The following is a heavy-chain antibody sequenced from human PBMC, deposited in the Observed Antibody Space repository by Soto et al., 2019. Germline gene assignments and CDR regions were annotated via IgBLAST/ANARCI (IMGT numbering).Heavy chain of an antibody. CDR1: GYTFTSYA. V-gene: IGHV1-3*01. CDR3: ARELAVAAQTDYYYYGMDV. CDR2: INAGNGNT. J-gene: IGHJ6*02. D-gene: IGHD6-19*01. Sequence: ASVKVSCKASGYTFTSYAMHWVRQAPGQRLEWMGWINAGNGNTKYSQKFQGRVTITRDTSASTAYMELSSLRSEDTAVYYCARELAVAAQTDYYYYGMDVWGQGTTVTVSS.